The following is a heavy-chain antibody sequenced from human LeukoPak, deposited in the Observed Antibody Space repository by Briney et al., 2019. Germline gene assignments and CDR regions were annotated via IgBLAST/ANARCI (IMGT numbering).Heavy chain of an antibody. CDR1: GFSFSAYP. D-gene: IGHD7-27*01. J-gene: IGHJ4*02. CDR3: ARGDWGDFDY. CDR2: ISASGDVT. V-gene: IGHV3-23*01. Sequence: GGSLRLSCAASGFSFSAYPMGWVRQAPGKGLQWLSGISASGDVTFHADRVKGRFAISRDNSKNTLYLQMNSLRAEDTAVYYCARGDWGDFDYWGQGTLVTVSS.